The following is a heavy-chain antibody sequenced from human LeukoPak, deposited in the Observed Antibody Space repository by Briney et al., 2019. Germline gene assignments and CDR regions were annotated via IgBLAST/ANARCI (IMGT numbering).Heavy chain of an antibody. Sequence: GGSLRLSCAASGFTFSSYSMNWVRQAPGKGLEWVSSISSSSSYIYYADSVKGRFTISRDNAKNSLYLQMNSLRAEDTAVYYCARLGAELRYFDWLLGSGDYFDYWGQGTLVTVSS. CDR1: GFTFSSYS. J-gene: IGHJ4*02. CDR2: ISSSSSYI. CDR3: ARLGAELRYFDWLLGSGDYFDY. V-gene: IGHV3-21*01. D-gene: IGHD3-9*01.